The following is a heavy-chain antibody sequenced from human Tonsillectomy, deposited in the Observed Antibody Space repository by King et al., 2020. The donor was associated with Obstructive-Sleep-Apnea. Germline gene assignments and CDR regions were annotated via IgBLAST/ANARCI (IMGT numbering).Heavy chain of an antibody. V-gene: IGHV3-30*04. CDR1: GFTFSSYA. D-gene: IGHD3-16*01. CDR3: ARDLPGGIGDAFDI. Sequence: VQLVESGGGVVQPGRSLRLSCAASGFTFSSYAMHWVRQAPGKGLEWVAVISYDGSNKYYADSVKGRFTISRDNSKNTLYLQMNSLRAEDTAVYYCARDLPGGIGDAFDIWGQGTMVTVSS. CDR2: ISYDGSNK. J-gene: IGHJ3*02.